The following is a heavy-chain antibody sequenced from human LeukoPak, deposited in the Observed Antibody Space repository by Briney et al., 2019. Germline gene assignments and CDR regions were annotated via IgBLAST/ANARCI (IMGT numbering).Heavy chain of an antibody. V-gene: IGHV4-39*01. CDR3: ARRRYYDGSGYLE. CDR2: IYYRGRT. J-gene: IGHJ1*01. D-gene: IGHD3-22*01. CDR1: GDSISRSDSY. Sequence: PSETLSLTCSVSGDSISRSDSYWDWIRQPPGKGLEWIGTIYYRGRTYYSPSLNSRVTMSVDTSSNQFSLNLRSVTAVDTAVYYCARRRYYDGSGYLEWGQGTLLSVSS.